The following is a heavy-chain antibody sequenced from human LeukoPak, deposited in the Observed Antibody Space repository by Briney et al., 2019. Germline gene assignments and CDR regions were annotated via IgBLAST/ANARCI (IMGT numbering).Heavy chain of an antibody. Sequence: GASVKVSCKASGYTFTDYYLHWVRQATGQGLEWMGWINPNSGGTNYAQKFQGRVTMTRDTSISTAYTELSRLRSDDTAVYYCARGQRYDISDWGQGTLVTVSS. D-gene: IGHD3-9*01. CDR3: ARGQRYDISD. V-gene: IGHV1-2*02. CDR2: INPNSGGT. J-gene: IGHJ4*02. CDR1: GYTFTDYY.